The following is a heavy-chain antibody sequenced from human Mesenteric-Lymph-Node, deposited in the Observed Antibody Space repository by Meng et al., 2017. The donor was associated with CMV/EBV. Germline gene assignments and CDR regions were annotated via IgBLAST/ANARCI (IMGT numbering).Heavy chain of an antibody. V-gene: IGHV4-34*01. D-gene: IGHD3-9*01. CDR1: GGSFSGYY. CDR3: ARGSSYDILTGYIDY. Sequence: VQLREGGAGLLKPSETLSVTCAVYGGSFSGYYWNWIRQSPEKGLEWIGEINHSGSTTYNPSFTSRIIISVDTSTNQISLNMSSVTAADTAVYYCARGSSYDILTGYIDYWGQGALVTVSS. J-gene: IGHJ4*02. CDR2: INHSGST.